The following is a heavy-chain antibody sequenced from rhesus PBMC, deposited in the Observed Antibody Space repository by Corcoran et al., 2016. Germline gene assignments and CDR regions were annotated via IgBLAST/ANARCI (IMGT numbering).Heavy chain of an antibody. Sequence: EVQLVESGGGLVQPGGSLRLSCAASGFTFGDYGMHWVRQAPGKGLEWVSSISDTGKTVYYADSGKGRFTVSRDSAKNSLSLQMSSLKADDTAVYYCTRESGYSSGWYTFDYWGQGVLVTVSS. V-gene: IGHV3-183*02. CDR3: TRESGYSSGWYTFDY. CDR2: ISDTGKTV. CDR1: GFTFGDYG. D-gene: IGHD6-31*01. J-gene: IGHJ4*01.